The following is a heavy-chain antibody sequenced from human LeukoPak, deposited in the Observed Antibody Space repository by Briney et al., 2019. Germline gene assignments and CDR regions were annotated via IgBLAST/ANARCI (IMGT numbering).Heavy chain of an antibody. J-gene: IGHJ4*02. CDR2: IYYSGST. Sequence: SETLSLTCTVSGGSISSYYWSWIRQPPGKGLEWIGYIYYSGSTNYNPSLKNRVTISVDTSKNQFSLKLSSVTAADTAVYYCARGGRDARPSYWGQGTLVTVSS. V-gene: IGHV4-59*12. D-gene: IGHD3-16*01. CDR1: GGSISSYY. CDR3: ARGGRDARPSY.